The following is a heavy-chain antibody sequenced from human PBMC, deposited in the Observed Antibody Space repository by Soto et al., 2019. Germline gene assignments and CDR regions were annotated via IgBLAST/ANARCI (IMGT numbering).Heavy chain of an antibody. D-gene: IGHD2-8*02. CDR1: GYTFTSHG. CDR2: ISAYNGNT. CDR3: TRDGGVQARFDP. J-gene: IGHJ5*02. Sequence: QVQLVQSGAEVKKPGASVKVSCKASGYTFTSHGISWVRQAPGQGLEWMGWISAYNGNTNYAQKLQGRVTMPTDTSASTAYMELRSLRSADTAVYYCTRDGGVQARFDPWGQGTLVTVSS. V-gene: IGHV1-18*01.